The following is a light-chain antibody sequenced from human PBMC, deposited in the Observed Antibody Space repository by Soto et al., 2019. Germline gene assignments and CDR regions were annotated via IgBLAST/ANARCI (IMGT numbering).Light chain of an antibody. CDR3: QQYGRSPH. Sequence: ELVLTQSPGTLSLSPGARDPLSGRARKTVSANYLAWYQQKAGQAPRLLIYGASSRATGIPDRFSGSGSGTDFTLTISRLEPEDFAVYYCQQYGRSPHFGPGTKVDI. CDR2: GAS. J-gene: IGKJ3*01. CDR1: KTVSANY. V-gene: IGKV3-20*01.